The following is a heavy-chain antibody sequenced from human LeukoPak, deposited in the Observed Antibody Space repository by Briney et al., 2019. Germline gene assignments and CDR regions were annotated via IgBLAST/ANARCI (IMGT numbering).Heavy chain of an antibody. Sequence: GGSLRLSCAASGFTFSSYAMSWVRQAPGKGLEWVSAISGSGGSTYYADSVKGRFTISRDNSKNTLHLQMNSLRAEDTAVYYCAKDPPYDFWSGNFDYWGQGTLVTVSS. V-gene: IGHV3-23*01. CDR1: GFTFSSYA. CDR2: ISGSGGST. D-gene: IGHD3-3*01. J-gene: IGHJ4*02. CDR3: AKDPPYDFWSGNFDY.